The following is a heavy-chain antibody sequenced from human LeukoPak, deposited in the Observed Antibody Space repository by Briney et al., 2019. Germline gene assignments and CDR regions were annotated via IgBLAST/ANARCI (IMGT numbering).Heavy chain of an antibody. CDR2: ISSSSSYI. CDR1: GFTFFSYS. Sequence: GWSLRLSSAASGFTFFSYSMNWVRQAPGRGLEWVSSISSSSSYIYYADSVKGRFTISRDNAKNSLYLQKNSLRAEDTAVYYCAREYTSGWLYLDYWGQGTLVTVSS. V-gene: IGHV3-21*01. D-gene: IGHD6-19*01. J-gene: IGHJ4*02. CDR3: AREYTSGWLYLDY.